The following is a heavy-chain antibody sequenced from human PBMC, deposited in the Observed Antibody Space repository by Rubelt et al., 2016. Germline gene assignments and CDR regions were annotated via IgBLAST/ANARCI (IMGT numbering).Heavy chain of an antibody. Sequence: QVQLVQSGAEVKKPGASVKVSCKVSGYNLTELSMHWVRQAPGQGLEWMRWSNPRPVDPTYAQGFTGRLVFSLDTSVTTAYLQITGLQSEDTAVYYCARGLDRHYWNFDLWGRGTLVTVSS. CDR1: GYNLTELS. V-gene: IGHV7-4-1*02. CDR2: SNPRPVDP. D-gene: IGHD1-1*01. CDR3: ARGLDRHYWNFDL. J-gene: IGHJ2*01.